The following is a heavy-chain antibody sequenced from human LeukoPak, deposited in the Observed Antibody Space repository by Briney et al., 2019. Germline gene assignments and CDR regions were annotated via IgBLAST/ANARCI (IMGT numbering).Heavy chain of an antibody. Sequence: ASVKVSCKASGYTFTDYFMHWVRQAPGQRLEWMGWINPNSGGTSYAQKFEGRVTMTRDTSISTAYMELSRLRSDDTALYYCARGSSDWYVWFDPWGQGTLVTVSS. CDR3: ARGSSDWYVWFDP. V-gene: IGHV1-2*02. J-gene: IGHJ5*02. CDR2: INPNSGGT. D-gene: IGHD6-19*01. CDR1: GYTFTDYF.